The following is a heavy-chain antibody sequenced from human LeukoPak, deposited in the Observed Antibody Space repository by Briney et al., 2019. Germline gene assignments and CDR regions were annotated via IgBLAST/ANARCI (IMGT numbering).Heavy chain of an antibody. D-gene: IGHD3-10*02. CDR1: GGSISSYY. CDR3: ARGVFGELLYLGY. J-gene: IGHJ4*02. Sequence: SETLSLTCTVSGGSISSYYWSWIRQPPGKGLEWIGYIYYSGSTNYSPSLKSRVTISVDTSKNQFSLKLSSVTAADTAVYYCARGVFGELLYLGYWGQGTLVTVSS. CDR2: IYYSGST. V-gene: IGHV4-59*01.